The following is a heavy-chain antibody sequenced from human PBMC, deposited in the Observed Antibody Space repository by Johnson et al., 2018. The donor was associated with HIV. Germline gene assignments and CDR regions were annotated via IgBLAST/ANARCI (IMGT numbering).Heavy chain of an antibody. CDR1: GFTFSSYW. J-gene: IGHJ3*02. CDR3: ARPRTTVTQVDAFDI. CDR2: INSDGSST. Sequence: VQLVESGGGLVKPGGSLRLSCAASGFTFSSYWMHWVRQAPGKGLVWVSRINSDGSSTNYADSVKGRFTISRDNAKNTVYLQMNSLSAEDMAVYYCARPRTTVTQVDAFDIWGQGTMVTVSS. D-gene: IGHD4-17*01. V-gene: IGHV3-74*02.